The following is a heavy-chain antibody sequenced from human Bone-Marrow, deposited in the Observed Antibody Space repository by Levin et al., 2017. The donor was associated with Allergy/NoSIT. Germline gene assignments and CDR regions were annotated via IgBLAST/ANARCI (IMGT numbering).Heavy chain of an antibody. D-gene: IGHD1-1*01. J-gene: IGHJ4*02. CDR3: TRDAPIRTGYCEH. Sequence: SCAASGFTFGDFAMHWVRQAPGKRLEWVGVIWYDGTNKYYADSVKGRFTMSRDNSNNILYLEANSLRDEDTAIYYCTRDAPIRTGYCEHWGQGTQVTVSS. CDR2: IWYDGTNK. CDR1: GFTFGDFA. V-gene: IGHV3-33*01.